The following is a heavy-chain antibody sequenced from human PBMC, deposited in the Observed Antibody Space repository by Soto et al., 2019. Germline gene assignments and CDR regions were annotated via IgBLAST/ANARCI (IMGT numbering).Heavy chain of an antibody. CDR1: APTVSNYG. CDR2: ISYDGSEK. J-gene: IGHJ6*02. D-gene: IGHD2-8*02. Sequence: GGSLRLSCVGYAPTVSNYGMHWVRQAPGKGLEWVALISYDGSEKYYADSVKGRFTLSRDNSKNNIYLEMNGLRPEDTAVYSCAKAAVVYRHQYEGMDVCGQGTTVTVSS. CDR3: AKAAVVYRHQYEGMDV. V-gene: IGHV3-30*18.